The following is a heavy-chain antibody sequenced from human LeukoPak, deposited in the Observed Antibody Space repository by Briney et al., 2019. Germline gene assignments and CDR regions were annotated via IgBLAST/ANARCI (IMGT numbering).Heavy chain of an antibody. D-gene: IGHD2-15*01. CDR1: GGSISSGDSY. Sequence: PSETLSLTCTLSGGSISSGDSYWSWIRQPPGKGLEWIGYIYYSGSTYYNPSLKSRITISVDTSKNQFSLKLSSVTAADTAVYYCGATPSLDYYYYGTDVWGQGTTVTVSS. CDR3: GATPSLDYYYYGTDV. J-gene: IGHJ6*02. CDR2: IYYSGST. V-gene: IGHV4-30-4*01.